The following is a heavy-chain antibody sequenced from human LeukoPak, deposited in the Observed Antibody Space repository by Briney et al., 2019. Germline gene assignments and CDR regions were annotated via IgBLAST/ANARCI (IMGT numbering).Heavy chain of an antibody. V-gene: IGHV3-23*01. J-gene: IGHJ4*02. CDR1: GAAFTKYG. Sequence: GGSLRLSCAASGAAFTKYGMKWVRQAAGAGLEFISGISRSGDITHYADSVKGRFTISRDNVQNTLYLQMNSLRADDTALYYCATEGFYYWGPGTQVTVSS. CDR3: ATEGFYY. CDR2: ISRSGDIT.